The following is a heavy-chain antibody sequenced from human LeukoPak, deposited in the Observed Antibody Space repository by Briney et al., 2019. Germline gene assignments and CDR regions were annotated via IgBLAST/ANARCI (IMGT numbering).Heavy chain of an antibody. D-gene: IGHD6-19*01. CDR1: GDSISSNNRY. Sequence: PSETLSLTCTVSGDSISSNNRYWGWIRQPPGKGLEWIGYIYYSGSTNYNPSLKSRVTISVDTSKNQFSLKLSSVTAADTAVYYCARGPVAGNEKMHDYWGQGTLVTVSS. CDR2: IYYSGST. J-gene: IGHJ4*02. CDR3: ARGPVAGNEKMHDY. V-gene: IGHV4-61*05.